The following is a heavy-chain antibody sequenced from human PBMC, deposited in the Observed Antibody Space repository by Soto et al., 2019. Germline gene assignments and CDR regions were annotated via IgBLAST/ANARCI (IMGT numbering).Heavy chain of an antibody. CDR1: GFTVSSNY. D-gene: IGHD3-9*01. CDR3: ASTNLGYYDIHHAFDI. V-gene: IGHV3-53*01. CDR2: IYSGGST. Sequence: PGGSLRLSCAASGFTVSSNYMSWVRQAPGKGLEWVSVIYSGGSTYYADSVKGRFTISRDNSKNTLYLQMNSLRAEDTAVYYCASTNLGYYDIHHAFDIWGQGTMVTVSS. J-gene: IGHJ3*02.